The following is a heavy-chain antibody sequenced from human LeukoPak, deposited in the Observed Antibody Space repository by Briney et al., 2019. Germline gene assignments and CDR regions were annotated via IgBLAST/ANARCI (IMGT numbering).Heavy chain of an antibody. CDR1: GDSVSSNTGI. Sequence: SQTLSLTCAISGDSVSSNTGIWNWVRQSPSRGLEWLGRTYYRSKWFIDYALSVKGRMTINPDTSKNQFSLQLNSVTPEDTAVYYCARGNIVGATLHWFDPWGQGTLVTVSS. CDR3: ARGNIVGATLHWFDP. D-gene: IGHD1-26*01. CDR2: TYYRSKWFI. J-gene: IGHJ5*02. V-gene: IGHV6-1*01.